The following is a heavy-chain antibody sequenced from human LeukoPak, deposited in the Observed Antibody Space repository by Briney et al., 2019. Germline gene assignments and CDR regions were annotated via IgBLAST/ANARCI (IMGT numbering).Heavy chain of an antibody. CDR1: GFTFTSSA. CDR3: AAECNCSGGSRGQRYWFDP. Sequence: SVKVSCKASGFTFTSSAMQWVRQARGQRLEWIGWIVVGSGNTNYAQKFQERVTITRDMSTSTAYMELSSLRSEDTAVYYCAAECNCSGGSRGQRYWFDPWGQGTLVTVSS. CDR2: IVVGSGNT. D-gene: IGHD2-15*01. V-gene: IGHV1-58*02. J-gene: IGHJ5*02.